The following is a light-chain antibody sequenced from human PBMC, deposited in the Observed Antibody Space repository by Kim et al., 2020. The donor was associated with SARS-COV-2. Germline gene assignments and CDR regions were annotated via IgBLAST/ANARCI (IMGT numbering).Light chain of an antibody. V-gene: IGKV1-27*01. CDR2: AAS. Sequence: AYVGDRDTITCRASQDISNYLAWFQLKPGKAPKLLIYAASALQPGVPSRFSGSGSGTDFTLTVTSLQPEDVATYYCQKCDSAPWTFGQGTKVDIK. CDR3: QKCDSAPWT. J-gene: IGKJ1*01. CDR1: QDISNY.